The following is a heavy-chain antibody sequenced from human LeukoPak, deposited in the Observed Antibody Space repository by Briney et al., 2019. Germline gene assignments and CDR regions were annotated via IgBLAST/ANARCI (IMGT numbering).Heavy chain of an antibody. J-gene: IGHJ4*02. CDR2: ISSSSSTI. V-gene: IGHV3-48*04. CDR1: GFTFSSYA. Sequence: PGGSLRLSCAASGFTFSSYAMSWVRQAPGKGLEWVSYISSSSSTIYYADSVKGRFTISRDNAKNSLYLQMNSLRAEDTAVYYCARYYSGHDGSNDYWGQGTLVTVSS. D-gene: IGHD5-12*01. CDR3: ARYYSGHDGSNDY.